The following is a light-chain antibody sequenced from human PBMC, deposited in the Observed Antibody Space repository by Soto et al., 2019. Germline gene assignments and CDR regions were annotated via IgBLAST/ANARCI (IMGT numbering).Light chain of an antibody. CDR2: DVT. CDR3: TSYTTSSPYLV. Sequence: QSVLTQPASVSGSPGQSITISCTGTSSDVGGYNYVSWYQHHPGKAPKLMIYDVTNRPSGVSNRFSGSKSGTTASLTISGLQAEDEAEYYCTSYTTSSPYLVLGGGTKLTVL. V-gene: IGLV2-14*03. CDR1: SSDVGGYNY. J-gene: IGLJ3*02.